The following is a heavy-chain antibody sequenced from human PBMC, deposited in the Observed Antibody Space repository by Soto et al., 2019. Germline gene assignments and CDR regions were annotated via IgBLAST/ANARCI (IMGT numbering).Heavy chain of an antibody. Sequence: SVKGSLKASGGPFSSYAISLVRQAPGQGLEWMGGIIPTFGTANYAQKFQGRVTITADESTSTAYMELSSLRSEDTAVYYCASKRDYYDSSGYSFSYFDYWGQGTMVTVSS. J-gene: IGHJ4*02. D-gene: IGHD3-22*01. CDR3: ASKRDYYDSSGYSFSYFDY. V-gene: IGHV1-69*13. CDR1: GGPFSSYA. CDR2: IIPTFGTA.